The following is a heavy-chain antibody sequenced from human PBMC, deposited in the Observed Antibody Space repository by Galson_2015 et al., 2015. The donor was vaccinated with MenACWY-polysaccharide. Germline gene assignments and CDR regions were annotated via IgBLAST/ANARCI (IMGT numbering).Heavy chain of an antibody. V-gene: IGHV3-9*01. J-gene: IGHJ4*02. D-gene: IGHD6-13*01. CDR2: ISWNSGSI. CDR1: GFTFDDYA. CDR3: AKGHASSWTYYFDY. Sequence: SLRLSCAASGFTFDDYAIHWVRQAPGKGLEWVSGISWNSGSIGYADSVRGRFTISRDNAKNSLYLQMNSQIAEDTALYYCAKGHASSWTYYFDYWGQGTLVTVSS.